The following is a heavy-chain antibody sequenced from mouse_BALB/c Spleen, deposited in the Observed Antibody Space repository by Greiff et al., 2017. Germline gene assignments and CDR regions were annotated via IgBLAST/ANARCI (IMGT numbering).Heavy chain of an antibody. CDR1: GYTFTDYY. J-gene: IGHJ2*01. Sequence: VQLQESGAELARPGASVKLSCKASGYTFTDYYINWVKQRTGQGLEWIGEIYPGSGNTYYNEKFKGKATLTADKSSSTAYMQLSSLTSEDSAVYFCASYYRSDYWGQGTTLTVSS. V-gene: IGHV1-77*01. CDR3: ASYYRSDY. CDR2: IYPGSGNT. D-gene: IGHD2-14*01.